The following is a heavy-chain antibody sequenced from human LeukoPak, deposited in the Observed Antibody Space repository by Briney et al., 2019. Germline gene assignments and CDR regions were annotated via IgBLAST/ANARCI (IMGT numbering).Heavy chain of an antibody. J-gene: IGHJ4*02. V-gene: IGHV3-49*04. CDR1: GFTFGDYA. CDR3: TRVGDLHPLQLERRWVFDY. CDR2: IRSKAYGGTT. Sequence: PGGSLRLSCTASGFTFGDYAMSWVRQAPGKGLEWVGFIRSKAYGGTTEYAASVKGRFTISRDDSKSIAYLQMNSLKTEDTAVYYCTRVGDLHPLQLERRWVFDYWGQGTLVTVSS. D-gene: IGHD1-1*01.